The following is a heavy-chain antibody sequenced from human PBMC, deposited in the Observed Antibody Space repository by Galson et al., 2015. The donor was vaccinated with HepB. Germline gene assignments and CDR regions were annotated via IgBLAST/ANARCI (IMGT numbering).Heavy chain of an antibody. D-gene: IGHD1-1*01. Sequence: SLRLSCAASGFTFSDYYMSWIRQAPGKGLERLSYISGTGTYTNYADSVKGRFTISRDNGKNSLYLLMNSLRDEDTAIYYCATTNWKGGFDPWGQGTLVTVSS. CDR2: ISGTGTYT. CDR3: ATTNWKGGFDP. CDR1: GFTFSDYY. J-gene: IGHJ5*02. V-gene: IGHV3-11*03.